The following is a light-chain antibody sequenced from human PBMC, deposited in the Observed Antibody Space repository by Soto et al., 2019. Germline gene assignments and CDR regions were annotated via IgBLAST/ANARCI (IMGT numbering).Light chain of an antibody. V-gene: IGKV3-15*01. CDR1: QGIGDT. Sequence: EVVITQSPATLSVSPGEGVTLSCRASQGIGDTLAWYAHKPGQTPRLLIYDTSTRDTGVPARFSCSRAGPDCTRTISRLEPEDVEVYYCQQYDNSAITFGQGTRLEIK. CDR2: DTS. J-gene: IGKJ5*01. CDR3: QQYDNSAIT.